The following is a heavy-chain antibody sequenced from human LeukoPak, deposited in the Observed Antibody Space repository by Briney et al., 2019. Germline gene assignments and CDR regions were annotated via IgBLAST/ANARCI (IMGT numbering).Heavy chain of an antibody. CDR2: IGWNTGSI. CDR1: GFTFDDYA. V-gene: IGHV3-9*01. D-gene: IGHD1-26*01. Sequence: QPGGSLRLSCAASGFTFDDYAMHWVRHAPGKGLEWVSGIGWNTGSIDYADSVKGRFTISRDNAKNSLYLQMNSLRAEDTALYYCAKDLRYSGSYLFDCWGQGTLVTVSS. CDR3: AKDLRYSGSYLFDC. J-gene: IGHJ4*02.